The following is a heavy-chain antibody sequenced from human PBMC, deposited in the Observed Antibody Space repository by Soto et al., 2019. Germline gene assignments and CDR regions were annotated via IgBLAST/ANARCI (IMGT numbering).Heavy chain of an antibody. J-gene: IGHJ4*02. CDR1: GFTFSSYA. Sequence: GGSLRLFCAASGFTFSSYAMSWVRQAPGKGLEWVSAISGSGGSTYYADSVKGRFTISRDNSKNTLYLQMNSLRAEDTAVYYCAKGLYCSGGSCYYFDYWGQGTLVAVSS. V-gene: IGHV3-23*01. CDR3: AKGLYCSGGSCYYFDY. CDR2: ISGSGGST. D-gene: IGHD2-15*01.